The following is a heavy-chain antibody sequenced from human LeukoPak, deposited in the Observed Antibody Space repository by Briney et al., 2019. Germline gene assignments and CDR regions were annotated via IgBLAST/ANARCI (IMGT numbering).Heavy chain of an antibody. CDR2: IYTSGST. CDR3: AREGKNYYDSSGYPFDY. J-gene: IGHJ4*02. Sequence: PSQTLSLTCTVSGGSISSGSYYWSWIRQPAGKGLEWIGRIYTSGSTNYNPSLKSRVTISVDTSKNQFSLKLSSVTAADTAVYYCAREGKNYYDSSGYPFDYWGQGTQVTVSS. CDR1: GGSISSGSYY. V-gene: IGHV4-61*02. D-gene: IGHD3-22*01.